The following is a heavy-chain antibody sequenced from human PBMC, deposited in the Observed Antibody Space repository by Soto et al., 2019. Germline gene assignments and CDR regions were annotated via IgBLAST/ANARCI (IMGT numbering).Heavy chain of an antibody. CDR3: ARHGNTVATGYYYGMDV. Sequence: SETLSLTCTVSGASISSSNYYWGWIRQPPGRGLEWIGTMYYSGRTYYNPSLKSRVTTSVDTSKNQFSLKLSAVTATDTAVYYCARHGNTVATGYYYGMDVWGQGTTVTVSS. V-gene: IGHV4-39*01. CDR2: MYYSGRT. J-gene: IGHJ6*02. D-gene: IGHD4-17*01. CDR1: GASISSSNYY.